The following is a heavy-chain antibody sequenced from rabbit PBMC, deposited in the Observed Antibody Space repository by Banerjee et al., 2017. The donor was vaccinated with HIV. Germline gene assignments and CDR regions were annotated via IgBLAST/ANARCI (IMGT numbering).Heavy chain of an antibody. V-gene: IGHV1S47*01. Sequence: QEQLVESGGGLVQPGGSLKLSCKASGFDFSSYGVSWVRQAPGKGLEWIGYIDPVFRSTYYASWVNGRFTISSHNAQNTLYLQLNSLTAADTATYFCVSYDDYGDRNSWGPGTLVTVS. CDR2: IDPVFRST. CDR3: VSYDDYGDRNS. D-gene: IGHD2-1*01. J-gene: IGHJ4*01. CDR1: GFDFSSYG.